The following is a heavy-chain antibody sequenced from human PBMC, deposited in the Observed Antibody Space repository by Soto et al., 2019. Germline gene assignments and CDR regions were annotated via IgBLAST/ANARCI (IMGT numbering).Heavy chain of an antibody. Sequence: PGGSLRLSCAASGFTFHDHAMHWVRQVPGKGLEWVSGISWNSGKIGYAESVKGRFTISRDNAQNSLYLQMNSLRDEDTALYYCTKDKAAAGAFNALELWGQGTMVTVSS. CDR2: ISWNSGKI. J-gene: IGHJ3*01. D-gene: IGHD6-13*01. V-gene: IGHV3-9*01. CDR1: GFTFHDHA. CDR3: TKDKAAAGAFNALEL.